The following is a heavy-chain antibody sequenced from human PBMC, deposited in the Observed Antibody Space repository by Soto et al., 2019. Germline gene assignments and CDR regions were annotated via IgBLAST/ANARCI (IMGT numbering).Heavy chain of an antibody. CDR3: ARDWAPYGIDH. Sequence: QVQLVQSGAEVKKPGASVKVSCKASGYTFTSYYMHWVRQAPGQGLEWMGIINPSGGSTSYAQKFQGGVTMTRDTSTSTVYMELSSLRSEDTAVYYCARDWAPYGIDHWGQGTLVTVSS. CDR2: INPSGGST. CDR1: GYTFTSYY. V-gene: IGHV1-46*01. J-gene: IGHJ5*02. D-gene: IGHD1-26*01.